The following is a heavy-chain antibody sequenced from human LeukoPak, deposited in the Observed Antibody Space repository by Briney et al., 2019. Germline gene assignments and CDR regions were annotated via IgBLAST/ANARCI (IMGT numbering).Heavy chain of an antibody. CDR3: ARDWSSYDSSGYYPSNYFDY. V-gene: IGHV1-46*01. CDR1: GYTFTSYY. Sequence: GASVKASCKASGYTFTSYYMHWVRQAPGQGLEWMGIINPSGGSTSYAQKFQGRVTMTRDTSTSTVHMELSSLRSEDTAVYYCARDWSSYDSSGYYPSNYFDYWGQGTLVTVSS. J-gene: IGHJ4*02. D-gene: IGHD3-22*01. CDR2: INPSGGST.